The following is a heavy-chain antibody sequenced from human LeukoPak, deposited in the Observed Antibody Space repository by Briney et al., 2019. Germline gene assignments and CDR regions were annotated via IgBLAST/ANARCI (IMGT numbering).Heavy chain of an antibody. Sequence: PGGSLRLSCAASGFTFSSYGMHWVRQAPGKGLEWVAFIRYDGSNKYYADSVKGRFTISRDNSKNTLYLQMNSLRAEDTAVYYCAKPLRFLYYFDYWGQGTLVTVSS. CDR1: GFTFSSYG. CDR3: AKPLRFLYYFDY. D-gene: IGHD3-3*01. J-gene: IGHJ4*02. CDR2: IRYDGSNK. V-gene: IGHV3-30*02.